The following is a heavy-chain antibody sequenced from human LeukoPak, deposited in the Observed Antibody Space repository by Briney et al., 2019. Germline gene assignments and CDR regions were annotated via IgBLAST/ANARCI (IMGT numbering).Heavy chain of an antibody. Sequence: RTGESLKISCQGSGYPFTSYWIGWVRQMPGKGLEWMGIIYPGDSDTRYSPSFQGQVTISADKSISTAYLQWSSLKASDTAMYYCARSVGALYYFDYWGQGTLVTVSS. V-gene: IGHV5-51*01. CDR2: IYPGDSDT. D-gene: IGHD1-26*01. J-gene: IGHJ4*02. CDR3: ARSVGALYYFDY. CDR1: GYPFTSYW.